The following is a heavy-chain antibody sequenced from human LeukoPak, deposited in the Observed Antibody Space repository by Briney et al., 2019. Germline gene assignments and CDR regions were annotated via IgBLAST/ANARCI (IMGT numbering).Heavy chain of an antibody. CDR3: ARHCKVGSGFDP. J-gene: IGHJ5*02. V-gene: IGHV4-39*01. CDR1: GGSISSSPSF. Sequence: PSETLSLTCTVFGGSISSSPSFWGWICRPPGKGLVWIGSIYYSGSTSYNRSLERRATISVVTCKSQFSLTVTSVAAADKAVYYGARHCKVGSGFDPWGQGTLVTVSS. CDR2: IYYSGST. D-gene: IGHD1-26*01.